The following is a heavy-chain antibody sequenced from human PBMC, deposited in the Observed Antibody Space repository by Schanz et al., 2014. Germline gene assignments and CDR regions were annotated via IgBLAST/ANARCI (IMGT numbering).Heavy chain of an antibody. CDR2: ISSSGGHI. CDR1: GFTVSAYS. CDR3: ARDPVEGAPTPYYFDS. V-gene: IGHV3-21*02. J-gene: IGHJ4*02. Sequence: EVQVVESGGGLVRPGGSLRLSCSGFTVSAYSANWVRQAPGKGLEWVSSISSSGGHIYYADSVKGRFTITRDIAKNSVFLQMSSLRVEDTGLYFCARDPVEGAPTPYYFDSWGPGTLVTVSS. D-gene: IGHD1-26*01.